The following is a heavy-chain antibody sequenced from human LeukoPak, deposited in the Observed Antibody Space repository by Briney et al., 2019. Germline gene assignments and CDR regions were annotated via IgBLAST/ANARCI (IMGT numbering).Heavy chain of an antibody. CDR3: AREKGLRYFDWLPPYAFDI. V-gene: IGHV4-59*01. CDR1: GGSISSYY. D-gene: IGHD3-9*01. Sequence: SETLSLTCTVSGGSISSYYWSWIRQPPGKGLEGIWNIYYSGSTNYNPSLKSRVTISVDTSKNQFSLKLSSVTAADTAVYYCAREKGLRYFDWLPPYAFDIWGQGTMVTVSS. J-gene: IGHJ3*02. CDR2: IYYSGST.